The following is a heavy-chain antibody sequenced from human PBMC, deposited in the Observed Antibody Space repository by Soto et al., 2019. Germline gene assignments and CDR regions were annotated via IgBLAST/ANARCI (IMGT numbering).Heavy chain of an antibody. CDR3: AGDQSVLLWFGERGYYGMDV. Sequence: GGSLRLSCAASGFTFSDYYMSWIRQAPGKGLEWVSYISSSGSTIYYADSVKGRFTISRDNAKNSLYLQMNSLRAEDTAVYYCAGDQSVLLWFGERGYYGMDVWGQGTTVTVSS. J-gene: IGHJ6*02. CDR1: GFTFSDYY. CDR2: ISSSGSTI. D-gene: IGHD3-10*01. V-gene: IGHV3-11*01.